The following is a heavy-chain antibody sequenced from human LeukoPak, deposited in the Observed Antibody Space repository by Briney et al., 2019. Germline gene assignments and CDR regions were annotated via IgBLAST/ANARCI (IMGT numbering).Heavy chain of an antibody. J-gene: IGHJ4*02. V-gene: IGHV4-59*08. CDR2: IYYTGGST. CDR1: GGSITIYH. CDR3: ARLVYISGSAVTATLDS. D-gene: IGHD6-19*01. Sequence: SETLSLTCTVSGGSITIYHWSWIRQPPGKGLEWIGYIYYTGGSTNYNPSLQIRVTISVDTSKNQFSLKLSSVTAADTAVYYCARLVYISGSAVTATLDSWGQGTLVTVSS.